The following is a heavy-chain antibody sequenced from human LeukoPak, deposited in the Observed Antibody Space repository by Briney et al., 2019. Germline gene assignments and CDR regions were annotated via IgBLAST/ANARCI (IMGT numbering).Heavy chain of an antibody. CDR1: GGSISSGGYY. J-gene: IGHJ4*02. V-gene: IGHV4-30-4*08. CDR2: IYYSGST. Sequence: SETLSLTCTVSGGSISSGGYYWSWIRQHPGKGLEWIGYIYYSGSTYYNPSLKSRVTISVDTSKNQFSLKLSSVTAADTAVYYCARRSPYYDFWSGYPRGYYFDYWGQGTLVTVSS. D-gene: IGHD3-3*01. CDR3: ARRSPYYDFWSGYPRGYYFDY.